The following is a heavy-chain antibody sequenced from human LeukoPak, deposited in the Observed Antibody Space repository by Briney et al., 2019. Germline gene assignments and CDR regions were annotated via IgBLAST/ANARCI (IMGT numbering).Heavy chain of an antibody. CDR3: ARDRYDNSGYYYHDY. CDR2: IYSGGGT. D-gene: IGHD3-22*01. V-gene: IGHV3-53*01. CDR1: GFSVSRNY. J-gene: IGHJ4*02. Sequence: GGSLRLSCAASGFSVSRNYMSWVRQAPGKGLEWVSVIYSGGGTYYADSVKVRFTISRDTSKNTLYLQMNSLRAEDTAIYYCARDRYDNSGYYYHDYWGQGTLVTVSS.